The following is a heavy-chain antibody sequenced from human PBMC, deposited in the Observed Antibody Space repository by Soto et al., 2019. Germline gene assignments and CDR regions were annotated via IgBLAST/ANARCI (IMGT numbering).Heavy chain of an antibody. J-gene: IGHJ4*02. CDR2: ISSSSSTI. Sequence: GGSLRLSCAASGFTFSSYSMNWVRQAPGKGLEWVSYISSSSSTIYYADSVKGRFTISRDNAKNSLYLQMNSLRDEDTAVYYCARESRVAEGQDFDYWGQGTLVTVSS. D-gene: IGHD2-15*01. CDR1: GFTFSSYS. V-gene: IGHV3-48*02. CDR3: ARESRVAEGQDFDY.